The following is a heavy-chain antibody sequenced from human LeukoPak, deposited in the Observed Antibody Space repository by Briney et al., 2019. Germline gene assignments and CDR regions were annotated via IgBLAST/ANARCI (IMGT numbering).Heavy chain of an antibody. J-gene: IGHJ3*02. Sequence: PGGSLRLSCAASGFTFSDYYMSWIRQAPGKGLEWVSYISSSDSTIYYADSVKGRFTISRDNAKNSLYLQMNSLRAEDTAVYYCARRIYSSGWDDAFDIWGQGTMVTVSS. D-gene: IGHD6-19*01. CDR2: ISSSDSTI. CDR1: GFTFSDYY. V-gene: IGHV3-11*01. CDR3: ARRIYSSGWDDAFDI.